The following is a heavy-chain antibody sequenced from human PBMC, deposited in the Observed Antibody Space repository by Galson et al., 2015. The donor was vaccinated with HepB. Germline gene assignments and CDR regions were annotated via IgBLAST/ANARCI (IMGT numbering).Heavy chain of an antibody. CDR3: ARDVKWLVPE. Sequence: SVKVSCKASGYTFTTYDISWVRQATGHGLEWMGWMNPNSGYTGYAQKFKGRVTMTRDTSISTAYMEQSSLRSEDTAVYYCARDVKWLVPEWGQGTLVTV. J-gene: IGHJ4*02. V-gene: IGHV1-8*01. CDR1: GYTFTTYD. CDR2: MNPNSGYT. D-gene: IGHD6-19*01.